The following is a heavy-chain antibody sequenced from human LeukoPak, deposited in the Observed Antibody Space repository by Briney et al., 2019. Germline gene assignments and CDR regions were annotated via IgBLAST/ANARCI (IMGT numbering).Heavy chain of an antibody. CDR3: ARGDYDLSGSYHYGMDV. Sequence: GGSLRLSCAASGFTFRSYVMHWVRQAPGKGLEWVAVMSSDGNKKFYAEYVKGRFTISRDNSENTLYLEMNSLRGEDTAVYYCARGDYDLSGSYHYGMDVWGQGTTVTVSS. J-gene: IGHJ6*02. V-gene: IGHV3-30-3*01. D-gene: IGHD3-10*01. CDR2: MSSDGNKK. CDR1: GFTFRSYV.